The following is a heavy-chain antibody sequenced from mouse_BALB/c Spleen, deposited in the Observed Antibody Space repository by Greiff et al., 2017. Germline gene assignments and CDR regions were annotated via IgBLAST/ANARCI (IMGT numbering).Heavy chain of an antibody. Sequence: EVKLMESGPGLVKPSQSLSLTCTVTGYSITSDYAWNWIRQFPGNKLEWMGYISYSGSTSYNPSLKSRISITRDTSKNQFFLQLNSVTTEDTATYYCARGGGLQPFAYWGQGTLVTVSA. CDR2: ISYSGST. CDR1: GYSITSDYA. J-gene: IGHJ3*01. V-gene: IGHV3-2*02. D-gene: IGHD2-4*01. CDR3: ARGGGLQPFAY.